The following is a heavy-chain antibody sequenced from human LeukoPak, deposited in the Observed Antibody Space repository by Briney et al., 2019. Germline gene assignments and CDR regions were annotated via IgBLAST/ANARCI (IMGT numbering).Heavy chain of an antibody. J-gene: IGHJ4*02. CDR3: ATRGRWFGELDILDY. CDR1: GYTLTELS. CDR2: FDPEDGET. D-gene: IGHD3-10*01. V-gene: IGHV1-24*01. Sequence: ASVKVSCKVSGYTLTELSMHWVRQAPGKGLEWMGGFDPEDGETIYAQKFQGRVTMTEDTSTDTAYVELSSLRSEDTAVYYCATRGRWFGELDILDYWGQGTLVTVSS.